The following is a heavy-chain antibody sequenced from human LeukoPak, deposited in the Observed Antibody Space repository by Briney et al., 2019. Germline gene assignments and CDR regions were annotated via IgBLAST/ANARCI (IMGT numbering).Heavy chain of an antibody. V-gene: IGHV4-39*01. CDR3: ARHFGAMSIFDS. J-gene: IGHJ4*02. Sequence: SETLSLTCTVSGGSISSSNYFWVWIRQPPGKGLEWIGSIYYSGSPYYNPSLKSRVTISVDTSKNQFSLKLSSVTAADTAVYYCARHFGAMSIFDSWGQGTLVTVSS. D-gene: IGHD3-3*01. CDR1: GGSISSSNYF. CDR2: IYYSGSP.